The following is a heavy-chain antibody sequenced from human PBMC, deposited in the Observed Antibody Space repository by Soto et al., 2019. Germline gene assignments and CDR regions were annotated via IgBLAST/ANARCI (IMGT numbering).Heavy chain of an antibody. CDR3: ARVWERTVTTRNSFYGIDV. CDR1: GFTFYSYA. Sequence: PGGSLRLSCAASGFTFYSYAMTWVRQAPGKALEWVSTISGSGDSTYYADSVKGRFSISRDNYKNTVSLQMNSLRAENTAVYFCARVWERTVTTRNSFYGIDVWGRGTTVTV. V-gene: IGHV3-23*01. CDR2: ISGSGDST. D-gene: IGHD4-17*01. J-gene: IGHJ6*02.